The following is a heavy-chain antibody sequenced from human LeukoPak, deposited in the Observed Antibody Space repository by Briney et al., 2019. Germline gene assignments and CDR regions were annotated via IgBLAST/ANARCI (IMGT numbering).Heavy chain of an antibody. J-gene: IGHJ4*02. Sequence: PGGSLRLSCAASGFTFDDYGMSWVRQAPGKGLEWVSGINWNGGSTGYADSVKGRFTISRDNAKNSLYLQMNSLRAEDTALYYCGRDIREIAAAGTSDYWGQGTLVTVSS. V-gene: IGHV3-20*04. D-gene: IGHD6-13*01. CDR3: GRDIREIAAAGTSDY. CDR1: GFTFDDYG. CDR2: INWNGGST.